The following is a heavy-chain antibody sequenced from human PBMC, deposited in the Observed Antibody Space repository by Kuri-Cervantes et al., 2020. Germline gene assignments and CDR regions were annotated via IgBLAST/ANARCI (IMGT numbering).Heavy chain of an antibody. J-gene: IGHJ4*02. Sequence: VKVSCKASGYTFTSYGISWVRQAPGQGLEWMGWISAYNGNTNYAQKFQGRVTITADESTSTAYMELSSLRSEDTAVYYCARDDGYCSSTSCYLHFDYWGQGTLVTVSS. D-gene: IGHD2-2*01. V-gene: IGHV1-18*01. CDR1: GYTFTSYG. CDR2: ISAYNGNT. CDR3: ARDDGYCSSTSCYLHFDY.